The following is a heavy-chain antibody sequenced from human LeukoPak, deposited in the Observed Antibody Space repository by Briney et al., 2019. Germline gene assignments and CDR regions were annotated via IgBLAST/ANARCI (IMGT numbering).Heavy chain of an antibody. D-gene: IGHD1-26*01. J-gene: IGHJ4*02. CDR1: GFTFSGSA. Sequence: GGSLRLSCAASGFTFSGSAMHWVRQASGKGLEWVGRIRSKVYSYATEYAASVKGRFTISRDDSKNTAYLQMNSLKTEDTAVYYCSSPSGSYYTLFWGQGTLVAVSS. CDR2: IRSKVYSYAT. V-gene: IGHV3-73*01. CDR3: SSPSGSYYTLF.